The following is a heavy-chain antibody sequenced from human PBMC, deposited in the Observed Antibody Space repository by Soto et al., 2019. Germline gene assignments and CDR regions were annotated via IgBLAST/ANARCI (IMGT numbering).Heavy chain of an antibody. V-gene: IGHV1-46*01. CDR1: GYTFTSHY. CDR3: ARDKFGGSRYYIDY. Sequence: GASVKVSCKASGYTFTSHYIHWVRQVPGQGLEWMGIINPSGVTPSYAQKFQGRVTMTRDTSTSTVYMELSSLRSEDTAMYYCARDKFGGSRYYIDYWGQGTLVTVSS. J-gene: IGHJ4*02. CDR2: INPSGVTP. D-gene: IGHD2-15*01.